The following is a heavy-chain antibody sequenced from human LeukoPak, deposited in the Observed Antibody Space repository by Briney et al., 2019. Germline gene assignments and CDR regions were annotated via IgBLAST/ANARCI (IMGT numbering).Heavy chain of an antibody. V-gene: IGHV3-30*18. CDR3: ANKVGYSGYDYFDC. J-gene: IGHJ4*02. Sequence: GRSLRLSCAASGFTFSSYGMHGVRQAPGKGLEWVAVISSDGSNKYYADSVKGRFTISRDNSKNTLYLQMNSLRTEDTAVYYCANKVGYSGYDYFDCGGQGTLVTVSS. CDR1: GFTFSSYG. CDR2: ISSDGSNK. D-gene: IGHD5-12*01.